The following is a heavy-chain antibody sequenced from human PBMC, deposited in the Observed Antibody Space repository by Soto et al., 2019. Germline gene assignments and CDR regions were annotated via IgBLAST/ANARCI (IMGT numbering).Heavy chain of an antibody. J-gene: IGHJ3*02. Sequence: QVQLVQSGAEVKKPGSSVKVSCKASGGSFSTYGISWVRQAPGQGLEWMGGFIPVFTTAKYAQKFQGRVSITADESTDTAYMELSSLRSADTAVYFCARDGVDVSRTTVRHGALDIWGKGTVVTVSS. V-gene: IGHV1-69*01. D-gene: IGHD4-17*01. CDR2: FIPVFTTA. CDR1: GGSFSTYG. CDR3: ARDGVDVSRTTVRHGALDI.